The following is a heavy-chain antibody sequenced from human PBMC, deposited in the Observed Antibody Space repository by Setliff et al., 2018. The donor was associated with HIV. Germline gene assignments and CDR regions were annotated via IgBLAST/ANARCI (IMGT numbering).Heavy chain of an antibody. Sequence: GGSLRLSCAASGFTFDDYGMRWVRQAQGKGLEWVCGINWNGGSTGYADSVKGRFTTSRDNAKNSLYLQMNSLRAEDTALYYCARDRPRITKIVVGRDWYFDLWGRGTLVTVSS. CDR1: GFTFDDYG. D-gene: IGHD3-22*01. CDR3: ARDRPRITKIVVGRDWYFDL. J-gene: IGHJ2*01. CDR2: INWNGGST. V-gene: IGHV3-20*04.